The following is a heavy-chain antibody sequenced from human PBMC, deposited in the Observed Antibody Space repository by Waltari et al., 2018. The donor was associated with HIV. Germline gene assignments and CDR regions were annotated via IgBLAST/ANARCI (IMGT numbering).Heavy chain of an antibody. CDR2: IYSNGVS. Sequence: QLQLQESGPPLVKPSETLSLPCTVPPGYITQPYSWGWVRQFPGTGLEWIGSIYSNGVSHYAPSLKSRVALSVDMSKNQFSLTLTAVTAADTSRYFCVALRTVTGTIDKWGQGTLVTVS. D-gene: IGHD6-19*01. J-gene: IGHJ4*02. V-gene: IGHV4-39*01. CDR3: VALRTVTGTIDK. CDR1: PGYITQPYS.